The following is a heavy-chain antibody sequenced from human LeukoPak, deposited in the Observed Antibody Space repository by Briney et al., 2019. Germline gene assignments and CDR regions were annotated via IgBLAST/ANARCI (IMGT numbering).Heavy chain of an antibody. CDR1: GFTFSSYA. CDR3: AKVCTTVVKGYSFDY. J-gene: IGHJ4*02. Sequence: PGGSLRLSCAASGFTFSSYAMSWVRQAPGKGLEWVSAISGSGGSTYYADSVKGRFTISRDNSKNTLYLQMNSLRAEDTAIYYCAKVCTTVVKGYSFDYWGQGTLVTVSS. D-gene: IGHD4-23*01. V-gene: IGHV3-23*01. CDR2: ISGSGGST.